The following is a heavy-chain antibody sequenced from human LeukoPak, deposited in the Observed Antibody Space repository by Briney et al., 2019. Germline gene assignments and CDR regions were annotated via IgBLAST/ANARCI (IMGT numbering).Heavy chain of an antibody. Sequence: SETLSLTCTVSGGSISSSSYYWGWIRQPPGKGLEWIGSNYYSGSTYYNPSLKSRVTISVDTSKNQFSLKLSSVTAADTAVYYCARRPTLQYSSGWYYYYYYMDVWGKGTTVTVSS. CDR1: GGSISSSSYY. J-gene: IGHJ6*03. D-gene: IGHD6-19*01. CDR3: ARRPTLQYSSGWYYYYYYMDV. CDR2: NYYSGST. V-gene: IGHV4-39*07.